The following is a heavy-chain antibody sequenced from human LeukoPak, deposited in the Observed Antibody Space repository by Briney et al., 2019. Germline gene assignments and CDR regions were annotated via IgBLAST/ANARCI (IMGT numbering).Heavy chain of an antibody. CDR3: TRMTTGHDY. J-gene: IGHJ4*02. CDR2: INHSGYT. V-gene: IGHV4-34*01. Sequence: SETLSLTCAVSRVSLYVYYCRWVRQTPGKGLEWIGEINHSGYTNDSPSLKSRVTLSIDTSRKQFSLNLRSVTVADTGIYYCTRMTTGHDYWGQGTLVTVSS. D-gene: IGHD4-17*01. CDR1: RVSLYVYY.